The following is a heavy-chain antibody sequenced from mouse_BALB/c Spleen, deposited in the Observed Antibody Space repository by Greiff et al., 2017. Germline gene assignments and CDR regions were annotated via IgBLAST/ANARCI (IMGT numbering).Heavy chain of an antibody. J-gene: IGHJ2*01. CDR3: TRGDYDRYYFDY. CDR2: ISSGGSYT. V-gene: IGHV5-6-4*01. CDR1: GFTFSSYT. D-gene: IGHD2-4*01. Sequence: EVHLVESGGGLVKPGGSLKLSCAASGFTFSSYTMSWVRQTPEKRLEWVATISSGGSYTYYPDSVKGRFTISRDNAKNTLYLQMSSLKSEDTAMYYCTRGDYDRYYFDYWGQGTTLTVSS.